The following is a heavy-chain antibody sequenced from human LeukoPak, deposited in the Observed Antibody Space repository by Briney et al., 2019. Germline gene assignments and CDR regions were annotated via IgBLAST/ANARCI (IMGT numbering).Heavy chain of an antibody. D-gene: IGHD3-9*01. CDR2: IRYDGSNK. V-gene: IGHV3-30*02. CDR1: GFTFSSYA. Sequence: PGRSLRLSCAASGFTFSSYAMHWVRQAPGKGLEWVAFIRYDGSNKSYADSVKGRFTISRDNSKNTLYLQMNSLRAEDTAVYYCAKDSSVGYSDWLAPGGEPYYMDVWGKGTTVTSSS. CDR3: AKDSSVGYSDWLAPGGEPYYMDV. J-gene: IGHJ6*03.